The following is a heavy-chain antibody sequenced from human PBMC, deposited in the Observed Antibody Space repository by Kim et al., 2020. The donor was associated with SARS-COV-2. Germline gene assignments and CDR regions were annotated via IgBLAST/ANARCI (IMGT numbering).Heavy chain of an antibody. V-gene: IGHV3-30*07. CDR3: ARELHDYDFWRGYYYYGMDV. Sequence: RFTISRDNSKNTLYLQMNSLRAEDTAVYYCARELHDYDFWRGYYYYGMDVWGQGTTVTVSS. D-gene: IGHD3-3*01. J-gene: IGHJ6*02.